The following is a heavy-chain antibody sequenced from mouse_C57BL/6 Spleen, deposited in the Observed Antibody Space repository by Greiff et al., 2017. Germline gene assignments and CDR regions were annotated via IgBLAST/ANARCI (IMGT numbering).Heavy chain of an antibody. Sequence: QVQLQQSDAELVKPGASVKISCKVSGYTFTDHTIHWMKQRPEQGLEWIGYIYPRDGSTKYNEKFKGKATLTADKSSSTAYMQLNSLTSEDSAVYFCARVRDYDYDGAWFAYWGQGTLVTVSA. CDR2: IYPRDGST. V-gene: IGHV1-78*01. D-gene: IGHD2-4*01. CDR3: ARVRDYDYDGAWFAY. CDR1: GYTFTDHT. J-gene: IGHJ3*01.